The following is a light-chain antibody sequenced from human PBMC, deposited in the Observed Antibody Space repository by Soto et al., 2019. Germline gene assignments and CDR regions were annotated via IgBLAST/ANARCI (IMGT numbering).Light chain of an antibody. Sequence: QSVLTQPPSVSAAPGQKVTISCSGSNSNIGNHYVSWYQQLPGTAPKLVIYENNKRPSRVPDRFSASKSGASATLGITGLQTGDEADYYCGTWHSSLTAWVFGGGTKLTVL. CDR2: ENN. CDR1: NSNIGNHY. J-gene: IGLJ3*02. V-gene: IGLV1-51*02. CDR3: GTWHSSLTAWV.